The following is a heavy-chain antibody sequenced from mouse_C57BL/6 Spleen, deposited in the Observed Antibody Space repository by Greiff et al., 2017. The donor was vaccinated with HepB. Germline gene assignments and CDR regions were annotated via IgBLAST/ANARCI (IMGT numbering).Heavy chain of an antibody. J-gene: IGHJ2*01. CDR1: GYTFTSYW. CDR2: IHPNSGST. D-gene: IGHD1-1*01. V-gene: IGHV1-64*01. Sequence: VQLQQSGAELVKPGASVKLSCKASGYTFTSYWMHWVKQRPGQGLEWIGMIHPNSGSTNYNEKFKSKATLTVDKSSSTAYMQLSSLTSEDSAVYYCARSPFITTDFDYWGQGTTLTVSS. CDR3: ARSPFITTDFDY.